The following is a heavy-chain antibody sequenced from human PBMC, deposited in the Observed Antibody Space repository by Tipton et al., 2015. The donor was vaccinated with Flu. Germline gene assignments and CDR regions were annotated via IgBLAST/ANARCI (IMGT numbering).Heavy chain of an antibody. CDR1: GGSVRSGSYY. V-gene: IGHV4-61*01. CDR2: IFYSGTT. D-gene: IGHD3-3*01. CDR3: ARSSHTSPAFWVL. Sequence: TLSLTCTVSGGSVRSGSYYWSWIRQPPGKPLEWIGNIFYSGTTNYTPSLKSRLNMSVDTSKNQFSLKLSSVTAADTGVYFCARSSHTSPAFWVLWGQGTLVTVSS. J-gene: IGHJ4*02.